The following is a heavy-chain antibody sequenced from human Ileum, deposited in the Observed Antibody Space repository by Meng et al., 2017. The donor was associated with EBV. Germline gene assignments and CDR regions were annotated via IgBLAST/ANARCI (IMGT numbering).Heavy chain of an antibody. D-gene: IGHD3-10*01. CDR3: ARSSPIVRGLDY. CDR2: VYHDGAT. J-gene: IGHJ4*02. CDR1: GDSGSGSDW. Sequence: VPPQELGPGLVRASGTPPLICAVCGDSGSGSDWWSWFRQPPGKGLEWMGEVYHDGATNYHPFLKSRVTISLDKSKNEVNLHLNSLTAADTAVYFCARSSPIVRGLDYWGQGTLVTVSS. V-gene: IGHV4-4*02.